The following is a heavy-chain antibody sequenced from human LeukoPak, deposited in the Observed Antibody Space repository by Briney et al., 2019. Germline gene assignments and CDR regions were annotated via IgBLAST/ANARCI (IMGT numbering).Heavy chain of an antibody. Sequence: RRASVKVSCKASGYTFTGYYMHWVRQAPGQGLEWMGWINPNSGGTNYAQKFQGRVPMTRDTSISTAYMELSRLRSDDTAVYYCAREAYRITMVRGPIDPWGQGTLVTVSS. V-gene: IGHV1-2*02. J-gene: IGHJ5*02. CDR2: INPNSGGT. D-gene: IGHD3-10*01. CDR3: AREAYRITMVRGPIDP. CDR1: GYTFTGYY.